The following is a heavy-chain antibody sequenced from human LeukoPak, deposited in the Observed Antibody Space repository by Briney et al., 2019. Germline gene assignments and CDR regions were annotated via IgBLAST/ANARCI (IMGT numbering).Heavy chain of an antibody. Sequence: QAGGSLRLSCEVSGFTFSSYWMHWVRQAPGKGLVWVSRINSEGSSTSYADSVKGRFTITRDNSLNILFLQMDSLRADDTAVYYCARIIINSGYSYGIDFWGQGTLVTVSS. CDR2: INSEGSST. D-gene: IGHD5-18*01. J-gene: IGHJ4*02. CDR3: ARIIINSGYSYGIDF. CDR1: GFTFSSYW. V-gene: IGHV3-74*01.